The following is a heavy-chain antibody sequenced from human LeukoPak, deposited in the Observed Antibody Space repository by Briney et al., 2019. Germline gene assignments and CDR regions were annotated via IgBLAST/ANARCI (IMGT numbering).Heavy chain of an antibody. CDR2: ISSSSSYT. D-gene: IGHD1-26*01. CDR1: GFTFSDYY. V-gene: IGHV3-11*06. Sequence: PGGSLRLSCAASGFTFSDYYMSWIRQAPGKGLEWVSYISSSSSYTNYADSVKGRFTISRDNAKNSLYLQMNSLRAEDTAVYYCARMVGATNNWFDPWGQGPLVTVSS. J-gene: IGHJ5*02. CDR3: ARMVGATNNWFDP.